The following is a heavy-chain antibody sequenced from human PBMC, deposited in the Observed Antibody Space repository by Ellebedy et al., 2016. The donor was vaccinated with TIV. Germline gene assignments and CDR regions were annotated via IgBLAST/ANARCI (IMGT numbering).Heavy chain of an antibody. V-gene: IGHV3-30*04. Sequence: GESLKIPCAASGFIFSNHAMHWVRQAPGKGLEWVAVIPHDSHNHYCVDSVKGRFTISRDNSKSALYLQMNSLRPEDTALYYCASETGTSHDLDYWGQGSLVIVSS. CDR1: GFIFSNHA. CDR2: IPHDSHNH. CDR3: ASETGTSHDLDY. J-gene: IGHJ4*02.